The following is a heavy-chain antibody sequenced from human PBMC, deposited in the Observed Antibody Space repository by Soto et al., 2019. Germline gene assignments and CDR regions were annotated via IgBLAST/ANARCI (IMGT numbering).Heavy chain of an antibody. CDR2: ISSSGSTI. J-gene: IGHJ6*02. CDR3: ARPTYLYYYGMDV. V-gene: IGHV3-11*01. Sequence: GGSLILSCAASGFNFSDYYMSWIRQAPGKGLEWVSYISSSGSTIYYADSVKGRFTISRDNAKNSLYLQMNSLRAEDTAVYYCARPTYLYYYGMDVWGQGTTVTVSS. CDR1: GFNFSDYY.